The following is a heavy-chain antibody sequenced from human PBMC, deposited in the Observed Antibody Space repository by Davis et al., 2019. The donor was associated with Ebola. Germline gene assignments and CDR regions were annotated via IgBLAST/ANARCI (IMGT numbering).Heavy chain of an antibody. Sequence: GESLKISCAASGFTFSSYAMSWVRQAPGKGLEWVSVIYSGGSTYYADSVKGRFTISRDNSKNTLYLQMNSLRAEDTAVYYCARGGYNWNYGGYYYYGMDVWGQGTTVTVSS. D-gene: IGHD1-7*01. CDR2: IYSGGST. V-gene: IGHV3-53*01. CDR3: ARGGYNWNYGGYYYYGMDV. CDR1: GFTFSSYA. J-gene: IGHJ6*02.